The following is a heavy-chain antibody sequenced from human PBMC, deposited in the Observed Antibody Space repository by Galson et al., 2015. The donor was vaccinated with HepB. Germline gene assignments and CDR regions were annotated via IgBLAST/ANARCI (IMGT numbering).Heavy chain of an antibody. CDR2: ISGSGGDT. J-gene: IGHJ3*02. Sequence: SLRLSCAASGFTFSNYAMNWVRQAPGKGLEWVSTISGSGGDTYNADSVKGRFTISRDNSKNTLYLQMNSLRGEDTAVYYCAKDTSKGESSTWYRDGGFDMWGQGTLVTVSS. V-gene: IGHV3-23*01. D-gene: IGHD6-13*01. CDR1: GFTFSNYA. CDR3: AKDTSKGESSTWYRDGGFDM.